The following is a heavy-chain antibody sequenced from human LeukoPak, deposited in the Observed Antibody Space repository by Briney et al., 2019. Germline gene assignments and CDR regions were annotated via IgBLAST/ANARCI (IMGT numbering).Heavy chain of an antibody. V-gene: IGHV4-4*08. Sequence: PSDTLSLLCTVSGRPIRSYYWSCLRQPTGKALVWIGYTYPSGSHNYNPSLKIRITISVDTSKNQFSLYLSSVTAADTAVYCCARRKDHDYDTSAYYYRSDAFDIWGQGTRVTVSS. J-gene: IGHJ3*02. CDR3: ARRKDHDYDTSAYYYRSDAFDI. CDR1: GRPIRSYY. D-gene: IGHD3-22*01. CDR2: TYPSGSH.